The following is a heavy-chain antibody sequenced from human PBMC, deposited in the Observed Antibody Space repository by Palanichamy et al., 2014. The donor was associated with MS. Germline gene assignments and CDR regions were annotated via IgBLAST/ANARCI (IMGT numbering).Heavy chain of an antibody. CDR1: GVSVSTYY. Sequence: QVQLQESGPGLVKPSETLSLTCTVSGVSVSTYYWTWIRQPPGKGLEWIGYMFYTGGTDYNPSLKSRVTISVDTPKNQFSLKLTSVTAADTAVYYCVRARGEWLQAYFDYWGQGTLVTVSS. CDR3: VRARGEWLQAYFDY. J-gene: IGHJ4*02. D-gene: IGHD3-3*01. V-gene: IGHV4-59*08. CDR2: MFYTGGT.